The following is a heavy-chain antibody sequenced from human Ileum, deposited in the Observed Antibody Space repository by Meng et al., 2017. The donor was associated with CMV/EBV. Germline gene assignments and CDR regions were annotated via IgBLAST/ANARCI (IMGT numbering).Heavy chain of an antibody. D-gene: IGHD4-17*01. V-gene: IGHV1-2*02. Sequence: ASVKVSCKASGYTFIGDYMHWVRQARGQGLEWMGWINPNSGSTNYAQKFQGRVTMTRDTSISTVYMELSRLRSDDTGVCYCARIPGVTTVNHGNYYGMAVWGQGTTVTVSS. CDR3: ARIPGVTTVNHGNYYGMAV. CDR2: INPNSGST. CDR1: GYTFIGDY. J-gene: IGHJ6*02.